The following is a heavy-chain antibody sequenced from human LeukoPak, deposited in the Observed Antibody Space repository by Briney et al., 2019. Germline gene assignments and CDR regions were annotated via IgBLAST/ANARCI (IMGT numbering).Heavy chain of an antibody. Sequence: SETLSLTCTVSGGSISSYYWSWTRQPPGKGLEWIGYIYYSGSTNYNPSLKSRVTISVDTSKNQFSLKLSSVTAADTAVYYCARARDCSSTSCYYDYYYYMDVWGKGTTVTVSS. J-gene: IGHJ6*03. V-gene: IGHV4-59*01. CDR3: ARARDCSSTSCYYDYYYYMDV. CDR1: GGSISSYY. D-gene: IGHD2-2*01. CDR2: IYYSGST.